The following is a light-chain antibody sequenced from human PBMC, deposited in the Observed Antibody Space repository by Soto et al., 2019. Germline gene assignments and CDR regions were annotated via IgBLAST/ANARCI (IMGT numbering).Light chain of an antibody. V-gene: IGLV2-23*01. CDR3: CSYAGSLTYV. J-gene: IGLJ1*01. CDR1: SSDVGTHNL. Sequence: QSVLTQPASVSGSPGHSITISCTGTSSDVGTHNLVSWYQHHPGKAPKLIIYEGSKRPSGVSNRFSGSKSGNTASLTISGLQAEDEPDYYCCSYAGSLTYVFVTGTKVTVL. CDR2: EGS.